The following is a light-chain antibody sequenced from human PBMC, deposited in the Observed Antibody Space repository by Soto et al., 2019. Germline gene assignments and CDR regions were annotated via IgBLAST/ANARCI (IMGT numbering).Light chain of an antibody. Sequence: ERVMTQSPATLSVSPGERATLSCRASQSVSSNLAWYQQKPGQAPRLLIYGASTRATGIPARFSGSGSGTECTLTISSLQSEDFAVYYCQQYNNLAQTFGQGTKVEIK. J-gene: IGKJ1*01. CDR1: QSVSSN. V-gene: IGKV3-15*01. CDR3: QQYNNLAQT. CDR2: GAS.